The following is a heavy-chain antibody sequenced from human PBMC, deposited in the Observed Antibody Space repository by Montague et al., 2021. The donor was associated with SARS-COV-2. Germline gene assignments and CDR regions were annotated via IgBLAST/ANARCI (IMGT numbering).Heavy chain of an antibody. Sequence: PALVKPTQTLTLTCTSSGFSLSTSGMCVSWIRQPPGKALEWLALIDWDDDKYYSTSLKTRLTISKDTSKNQVVLTMTNMDPVDTATYYCARIRDYDILTGSYSGFDHWGQGTLVTVSS. D-gene: IGHD3-9*01. CDR3: ARIRDYDILTGSYSGFDH. J-gene: IGHJ4*02. CDR2: IDWDDDK. V-gene: IGHV2-70*01. CDR1: GFSLSTSGMC.